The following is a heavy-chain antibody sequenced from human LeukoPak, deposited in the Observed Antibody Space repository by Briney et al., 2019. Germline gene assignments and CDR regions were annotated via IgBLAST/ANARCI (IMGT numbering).Heavy chain of an antibody. D-gene: IGHD3-10*02. CDR2: IKQDGSGG. V-gene: IGHV3-7*04. J-gene: IGHJ4*02. CDR3: ARDGTRGYYVYEK. Sequence: PGGSLRLSCAASGFTSGSYWMSWVRQAPGKGLEWVANIKQDGSGGYYVGSVKGRFTISRDNAKDSLYLQMNSLRVEDTAVYYCARDGTRGYYVYEKWGQGTLVTVSS. CDR1: GFTSGSYW.